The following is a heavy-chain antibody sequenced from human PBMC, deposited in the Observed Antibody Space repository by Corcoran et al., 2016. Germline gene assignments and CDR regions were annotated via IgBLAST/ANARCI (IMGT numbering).Heavy chain of an antibody. CDR1: GFTVSSNY. Sequence: EVQLVESGGGLIQPGGSLRLSCAASGFTVSSNYMTWVRQAPGKGLEWVSVIYSGGNTYYADSVKGRFTISRDKSKNTRYLQMNSLRAEDTAVYYCARDSAWRAASYYYGMDVWGQGTTVTVSS. CDR3: ARDSAWRAASYYYGMDV. D-gene: IGHD1-1*01. V-gene: IGHV3-53*01. CDR2: IYSGGNT. J-gene: IGHJ6*02.